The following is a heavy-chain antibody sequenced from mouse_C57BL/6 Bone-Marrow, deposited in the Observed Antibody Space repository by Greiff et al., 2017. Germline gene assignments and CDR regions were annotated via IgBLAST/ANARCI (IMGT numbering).Heavy chain of an antibody. CDR3: ARDQGKGYSNYSS. CDR2: ISSGGSYT. J-gene: IGHJ2*01. CDR1: GFTFSSYG. Sequence: EVKLVESGGDLVKPGGSLKLSCAASGFTFSSYGMSWVRQTPDKRLEWVATISSGGSYTYYPDSVKGRFTISRDNAKNTLYLQMSSLKSEDTAMYYCARDQGKGYSNYSSWGQGTTLTVSS. D-gene: IGHD2-5*01. V-gene: IGHV5-6*01.